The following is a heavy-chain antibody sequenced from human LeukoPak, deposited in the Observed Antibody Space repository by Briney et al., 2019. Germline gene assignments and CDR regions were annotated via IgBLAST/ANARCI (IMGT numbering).Heavy chain of an antibody. J-gene: IGHJ4*02. CDR3: ARDKSNKGHDC. CDR1: GFTLSDYY. Sequence: GGFLRLSCAASGFTLSDYYMTWIRQAPGKGLEWISYIGNGGSNIMLYADSVKGRFTVFRDYAKNSLYLQMNSLRAEDTAVYYCARDKSNKGHDCWGQGTLVTVSS. V-gene: IGHV3-11*01. CDR2: IGNGGSNIM.